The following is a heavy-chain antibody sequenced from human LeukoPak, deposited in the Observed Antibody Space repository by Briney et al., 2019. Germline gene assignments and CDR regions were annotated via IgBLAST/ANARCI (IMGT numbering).Heavy chain of an antibody. D-gene: IGHD6-19*01. CDR1: GFTFSSYA. CDR2: ISSNGGST. CDR3: ARGFRGIAVARPFDY. V-gene: IGHV3-64*01. J-gene: IGHJ4*02. Sequence: GGSLRLSCAASGFTFSSYAMHWVRQAPGKGLEYVSAISSNGGSTYYAHSVKGRFTISRDNSKNTLYLQMGSLRAEDMAVYYCARGFRGIAVARPFDYWGQGTLVTVSS.